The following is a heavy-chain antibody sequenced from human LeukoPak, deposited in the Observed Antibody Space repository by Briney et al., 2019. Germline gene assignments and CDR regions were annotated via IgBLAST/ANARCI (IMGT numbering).Heavy chain of an antibody. CDR1: GLSFSTYA. CDR2: ITSSGGST. V-gene: IGHV3-23*01. Sequence: PGGSLRLSCAASGLSFSTYAMSWVRQAPGKGLEWVSSITSSGGSTYYADSVKGRFTISRDNSRNTLYLQMNSLRAENTALYYCAQRGTVAGSLMRGYYFDSWGQGTLVTVSS. CDR3: AQRGTVAGSLMRGYYFDS. J-gene: IGHJ4*02. D-gene: IGHD6-19*01.